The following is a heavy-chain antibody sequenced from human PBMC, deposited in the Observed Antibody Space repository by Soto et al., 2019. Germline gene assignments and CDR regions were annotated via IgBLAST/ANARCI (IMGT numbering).Heavy chain of an antibody. J-gene: IGHJ6*02. CDR2: ISGASANS. CDR1: GFIFSSYA. CDR3: AKVPQWLVLGSDYYYGMDV. D-gene: IGHD6-19*01. Sequence: GSLRLSCAASGFIFSSYAMTWVRQAPGKGLEWVSAISGASANSYYADSVKGRFTISRDNSKNTLYLQMNSLRAEDTAVYYCAKVPQWLVLGSDYYYGMDVWGQGTTVTVSS. V-gene: IGHV3-23*01.